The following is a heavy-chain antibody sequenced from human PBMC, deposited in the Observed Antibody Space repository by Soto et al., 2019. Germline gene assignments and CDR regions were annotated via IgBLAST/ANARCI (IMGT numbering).Heavy chain of an antibody. CDR2: ISSGSSYK. D-gene: IGHD3-16*01. J-gene: IGHJ4*02. Sequence: EVQLVESGGGLVKPGGSLRLSCAASGFTFTTYSMNWVRQAPGKGLEWVASISSGSSYKYYADSVKGRFTISRDNAKNTLYLQMKRLRGEYAAVNYCAGGAYDYWAQGPVVTVSS. V-gene: IGHV3-21*03. CDR1: GFTFTTYS. CDR3: AGGAYDY.